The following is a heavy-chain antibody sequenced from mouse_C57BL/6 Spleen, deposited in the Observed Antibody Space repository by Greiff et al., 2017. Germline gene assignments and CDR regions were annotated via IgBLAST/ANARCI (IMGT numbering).Heavy chain of an antibody. CDR3: TRQGLRRSFDY. CDR2: IDPETGGT. J-gene: IGHJ2*01. CDR1: GYTFTDYE. V-gene: IGHV1-15*01. Sequence: VQLQQSGAELVRPGASVTLSCKASGYTFTDYEMLWVKQTPVHGLEWIGAIDPETGGTAYNQKFKGKAILTADKSSSTAYMELRSLTSEDSAVYYCTRQGLRRSFDYWGQGTTLTVSS. D-gene: IGHD2-4*01.